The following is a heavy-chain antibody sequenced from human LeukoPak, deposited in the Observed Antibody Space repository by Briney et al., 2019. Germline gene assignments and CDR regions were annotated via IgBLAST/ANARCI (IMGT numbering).Heavy chain of an antibody. Sequence: NPSETLSLTCTVSGGSISSGDYYWSWIRQPPGKGLEWIGYIYYSGSTYYNPSLKSRVTISVDTSKNQFSLKLSSVTAADTAVYYCARGHDYGDYALPYWGQGTLVTVSS. CDR1: GGSISSGDYY. CDR2: IYYSGST. CDR3: ARGHDYGDYALPY. V-gene: IGHV4-30-4*01. D-gene: IGHD4-17*01. J-gene: IGHJ4*02.